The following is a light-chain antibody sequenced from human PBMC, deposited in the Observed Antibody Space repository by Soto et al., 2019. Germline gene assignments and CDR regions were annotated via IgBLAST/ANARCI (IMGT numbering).Light chain of an antibody. V-gene: IGKV3D-15*01. CDR3: QQYNNWPPT. Sequence: EIVVTQSPATLSVSPGERATLSCRTSQSVSSHVAWYQQKPGQAPRLLIHDASNRATGIPARFSGSGSGTEFTLTISSLQSEDFAVYYCQQYNNWPPTFGQGTKVDIK. CDR2: DAS. J-gene: IGKJ1*01. CDR1: QSVSSH.